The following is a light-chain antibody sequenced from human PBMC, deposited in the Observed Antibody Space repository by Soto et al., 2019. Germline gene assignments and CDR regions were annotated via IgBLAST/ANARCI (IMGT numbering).Light chain of an antibody. CDR2: AAS. J-gene: IGKJ5*01. Sequence: DIQLTQSPSPLSASVGDRVAITCLASQSISTYLNWYQQKPGKAPRVLIYAASNLQSGVPSRFSGSGSGTDFTLTISSLQPEDVATYFCQQSYRTPSTFGQGTRLEIK. CDR3: QQSYRTPST. V-gene: IGKV1-39*01. CDR1: QSISTY.